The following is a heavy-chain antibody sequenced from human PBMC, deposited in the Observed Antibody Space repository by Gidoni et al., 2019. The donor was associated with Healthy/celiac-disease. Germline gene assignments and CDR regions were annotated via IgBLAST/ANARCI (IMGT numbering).Heavy chain of an antibody. J-gene: IGHJ4*02. Sequence: EVQLVESGGGLVQPGGSLRLSCAASGFTFSSYSMNWVRQASGKGLGWVSYISSSSSTIYYADSVKGRFTISRDNAKNSLYLQMNSLRAEDTAVYYCARDRDYYDSSGYRGDYWGQGTLVTVSS. V-gene: IGHV3-48*04. CDR3: ARDRDYYDSSGYRGDY. D-gene: IGHD3-22*01. CDR1: GFTFSSYS. CDR2: ISSSSSTI.